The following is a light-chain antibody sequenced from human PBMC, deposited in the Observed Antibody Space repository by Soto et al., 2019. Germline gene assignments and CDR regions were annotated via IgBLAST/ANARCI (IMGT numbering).Light chain of an antibody. CDR3: AAWDDSLSVHV. CDR1: SSNIGSNY. CDR2: RNN. Sequence: QSALTQPPSASGTPGQRVTISCSGSSSNIGSNYVYWYQQLPGTAPKLLIYRNNQRPSGVPDRFPGSKSGTSASLAISGLRSEDEADYYCAAWDDSLSVHVFGTGTKSPS. J-gene: IGLJ1*01. V-gene: IGLV1-47*01.